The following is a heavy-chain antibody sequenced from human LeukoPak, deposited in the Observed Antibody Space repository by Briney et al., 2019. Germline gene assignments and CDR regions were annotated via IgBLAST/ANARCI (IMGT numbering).Heavy chain of an antibody. J-gene: IGHJ4*02. Sequence: SETLSLTCAVYGGSFSGYYWSWNRQPPGKGLEWIGEINHSGSTNYNPSLKSRVTISVDTSKNQFSLKLSSVTAADTAVYYCARGLIYDFWSGYSLDYWGQGTLVTVSS. CDR1: GGSFSGYY. V-gene: IGHV4-34*01. CDR3: ARGLIYDFWSGYSLDY. CDR2: INHSGST. D-gene: IGHD3-3*01.